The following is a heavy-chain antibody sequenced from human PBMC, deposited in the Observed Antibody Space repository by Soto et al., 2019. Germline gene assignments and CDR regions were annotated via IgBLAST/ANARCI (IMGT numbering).Heavy chain of an antibody. D-gene: IGHD3-3*01. CDR1: GGTFSSYA. CDR3: ARVYGVSDYDFWSGYFAAFDP. J-gene: IGHJ5*02. CDR2: IIPIFGTA. V-gene: IGHV1-69*12. Sequence: QVQLVQSGAEVKKPGSSVKVSCKASGGTFSSYAISWVRQAPGQGLEWMGGIIPIFGTANYAQKLQGRVTITADESTSTAYMELSSLRSEDTAVYYCARVYGVSDYDFWSGYFAAFDPWCQGTLVTVSS.